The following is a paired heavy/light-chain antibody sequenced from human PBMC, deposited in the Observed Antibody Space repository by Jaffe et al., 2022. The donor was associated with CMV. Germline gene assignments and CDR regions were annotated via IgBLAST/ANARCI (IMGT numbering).Light chain of an antibody. CDR2: DAS. J-gene: IGKJ3*01. CDR3: QQRIKWPPS. CDR1: QSVSDY. Sequence: DIVLTQSPATLSLSPGERATLSCRASQSVSDYLAWYQQKPGQAPRLVIYDASNRATGVPARFSGSGSGTDFTLTISSLEPDDFAVYYCQQRIKWPPSFGPGTKVEIK. V-gene: IGKV3-11*01.
Heavy chain of an antibody. CDR2: ISFGGGT. D-gene: IGHD1-26*01. J-gene: IGHJ5*02. CDR1: GDSISSNSYS. Sequence: QLQLQESGPGLVKPSETLSLTCTVSGDSISSNSYSWVWIRQPPGKGLEWIGTISFGGGTYYNPSLKSRVTMSLETSKNQFSLKLTSVTAADTAVYFCAAELGGRKPFDPWGQGILVTVSS. V-gene: IGHV4-39*01. CDR3: AAELGGRKPFDP.